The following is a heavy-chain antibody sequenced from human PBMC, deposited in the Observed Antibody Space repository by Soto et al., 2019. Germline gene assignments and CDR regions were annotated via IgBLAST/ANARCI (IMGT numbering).Heavy chain of an antibody. V-gene: IGHV3-23*01. CDR1: GFTFSSYA. CDR2: ISGSGSST. J-gene: IGHJ4*02. CDR3: AKDIVVVPSTSSFDH. Sequence: GGSLRRSCAASGFTFSSYAMTWVRQAPGKGLEWVSGISGSGSSTYFADSVKGRFSISRDNSKNTLYLQMNSLRAEDTAVYYCAKDIVVVPSTSSFDHWGQGTLVTVSS. D-gene: IGHD2-2*01.